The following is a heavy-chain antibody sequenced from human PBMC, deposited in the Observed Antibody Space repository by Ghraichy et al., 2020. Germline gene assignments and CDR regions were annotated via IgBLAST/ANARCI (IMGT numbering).Heavy chain of an antibody. CDR3: ARGVGSSWFDP. Sequence: ASVKVSCKSSGYTFTANYLHWVRQAPGQGLEWMGWINTNSGGTNYARSLQGRVTLTRDTSMTTAYMELSSLIFDDTAIYYCARGVGSSWFDPWGQGTLVTVSS. J-gene: IGHJ5*02. V-gene: IGHV1-2*02. CDR1: GYTFTANY. CDR2: INTNSGGT.